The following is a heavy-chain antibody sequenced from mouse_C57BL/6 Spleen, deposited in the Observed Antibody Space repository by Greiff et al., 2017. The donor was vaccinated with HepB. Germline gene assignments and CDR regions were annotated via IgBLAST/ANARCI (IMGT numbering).Heavy chain of an antibody. V-gene: IGHV5-9*01. Sequence: EVMLVESGGGLVKPGGSLKLSCAASGFTFSSYTMSWVRQTPEKRLEWVATISGGGGNTYYPDSEKGRFTISRDNAKNTLYLQMSSLRSEDTALYYCARQGYDYDGAWFAYWGQGTLVTVSA. CDR3: ARQGYDYDGAWFAY. CDR1: GFTFSSYT. CDR2: ISGGGGNT. J-gene: IGHJ3*01. D-gene: IGHD2-4*01.